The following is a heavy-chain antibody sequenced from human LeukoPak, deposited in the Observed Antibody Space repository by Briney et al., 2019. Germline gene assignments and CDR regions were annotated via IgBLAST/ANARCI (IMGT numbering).Heavy chain of an antibody. CDR2: ISSSGSTI. Sequence: AGGSLRLSCAASGFTLSRSEMNWVRQAPGKGLEWVSYISSSGSTIYEADSVKDRLTMSRDNAKNSLYLQMNSLRAEDTAVYYCARGARVNSDAFDIWGQGTMVTVSS. D-gene: IGHD1-1*01. V-gene: IGHV3-48*03. CDR1: GFTLSRSE. CDR3: ARGARVNSDAFDI. J-gene: IGHJ3*02.